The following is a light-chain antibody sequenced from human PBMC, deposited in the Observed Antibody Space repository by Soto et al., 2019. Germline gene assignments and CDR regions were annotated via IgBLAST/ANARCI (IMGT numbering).Light chain of an antibody. CDR3: QQYGSSPPTWT. CDR1: DTVSSGF. Sequence: IVLTQSPVTLCLSPGERATLSSSATDTVSSGFLAWYQQKPGQAPRLLIYGASSRATGIPDRFSGSGSGTDFTLTISRLEPEDFAVYHCQQYGSSPPTWTFGQGTKVDIK. CDR2: GAS. V-gene: IGKV3-20*01. J-gene: IGKJ1*01.